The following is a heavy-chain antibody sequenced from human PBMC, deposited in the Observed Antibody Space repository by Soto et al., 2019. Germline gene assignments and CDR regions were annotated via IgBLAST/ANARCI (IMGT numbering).Heavy chain of an antibody. CDR2: MNPNSGNT. J-gene: IGHJ1*01. CDR1: GYTFTSYD. D-gene: IGHD1-1*01. Sequence: ASVKVSCKASGYTFTSYDINWVRQATGQGLEWMGWMNPNSGNTGYARKFQGRVTMTRNTSISTAYMELSSLRSEDTAVYYCARGDMNWNDVIEYFQHWGQGTLVTVSS. CDR3: ARGDMNWNDVIEYFQH. V-gene: IGHV1-8*01.